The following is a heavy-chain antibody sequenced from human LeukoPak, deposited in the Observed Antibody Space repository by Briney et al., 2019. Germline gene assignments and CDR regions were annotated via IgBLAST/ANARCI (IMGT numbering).Heavy chain of an antibody. CDR3: ARHGCSSTSCYTRDPPDY. CDR2: IYPGDSDT. J-gene: IGHJ4*02. V-gene: IGHV5-51*01. D-gene: IGHD2-2*02. CDR1: GYGFTSYW. Sequence: GESLKISCKGSGYGFTSYWIGWVRQLPGKGLEWMGIIYPGDSDTRYSPSFQGQVTISADKSISTAYLQWSSLKASDTAMYYCARHGCSSTSCYTRDPPDYWGQGTLVTVSS.